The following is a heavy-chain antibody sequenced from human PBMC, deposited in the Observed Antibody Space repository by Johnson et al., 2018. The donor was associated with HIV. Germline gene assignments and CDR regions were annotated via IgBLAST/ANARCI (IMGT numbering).Heavy chain of an antibody. V-gene: IGHV3-30-3*01. CDR1: GFTFSSYA. Sequence: QMQLVESGGGLVQPGRSLRLSCAASGFTFSSYAMHWVRQAPGKGLEWVAVISYDGSNKYYADSVKGRFTISRDNSKNTLYLQMNSLRAEDTAVYYCARVVSDYNVWSGGRAFDIWGQGTMVTVSS. CDR2: ISYDGSNK. CDR3: ARVVSDYNVWSGGRAFDI. J-gene: IGHJ3*02. D-gene: IGHD3-3*01.